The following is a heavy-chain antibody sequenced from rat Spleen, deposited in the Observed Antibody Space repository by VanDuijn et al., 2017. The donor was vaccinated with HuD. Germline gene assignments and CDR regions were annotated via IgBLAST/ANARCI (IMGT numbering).Heavy chain of an antibody. CDR3: TRNWDY. CDR2: INPAGGDT. V-gene: IGHV5-19*01. Sequence: EVQLVESGGGLVQPGRSLKLSCAASGFTFSNYGMHWIRQTPGRGLEWVSSINPAGGDTYYPDSVKGRFTISRDNSKSTLYLQMNSLRSEDTATYYCTRNWDYWGQGVMVTVSS. CDR1: GFTFSNYG. J-gene: IGHJ2*01. D-gene: IGHD3-6*01.